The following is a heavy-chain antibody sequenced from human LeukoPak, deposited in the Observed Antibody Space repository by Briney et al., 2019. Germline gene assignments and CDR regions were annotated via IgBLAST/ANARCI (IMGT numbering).Heavy chain of an antibody. CDR2: IYSGGST. V-gene: IGHV4-39*01. CDR3: ARHSRSGSGGYENAFDI. CDR1: GGSISSSSYY. D-gene: IGHD5-12*01. Sequence: SETLSLTCTVSGGSISSSSYYWDWIRQSPGKGLEWIGNIYSGGSTYYTPSLKSRVTISVDTSKNQFSLKLSSVTATDTAIYFCARHSRSGSGGYENAFDIWGQGTMVTVSS. J-gene: IGHJ3*02.